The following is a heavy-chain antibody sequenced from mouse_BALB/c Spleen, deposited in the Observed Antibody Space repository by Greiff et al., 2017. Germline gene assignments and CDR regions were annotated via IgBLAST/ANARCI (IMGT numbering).Heavy chain of an antibody. Sequence: DVKLVESGPGLVKPSQSLSLTCTVTGYSITSDYAWNWIRQFPGNKLEWMGYISYSGSTSYNPSLKSRISITRDTSKNQFFLQLNSVTTEDTATYYCARDYYGSSSSWFAYWGQGTLVTVSA. D-gene: IGHD1-1*01. J-gene: IGHJ3*01. CDR3: ARDYYGSSSSWFAY. CDR1: GYSITSDYA. CDR2: ISYSGST. V-gene: IGHV3-2*02.